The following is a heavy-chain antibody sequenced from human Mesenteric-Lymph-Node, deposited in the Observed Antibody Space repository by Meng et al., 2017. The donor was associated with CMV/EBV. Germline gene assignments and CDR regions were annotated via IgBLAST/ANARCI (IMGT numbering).Heavy chain of an antibody. CDR2: IYYSGST. V-gene: IGHV4-31*03. D-gene: IGHD3-10*01. CDR1: GDSIGAGYY. J-gene: IGHJ4*02. Sequence: LTCTVSGDSIGAGYYWSWIRQHPGRGLEWIGHIYYSGSTYYNPSLKSRVTISVDTSKSQFSLKLSSVTAADTAVYYCVRDHTMAHFDYWGQGILVTVSS. CDR3: VRDHTMAHFDY.